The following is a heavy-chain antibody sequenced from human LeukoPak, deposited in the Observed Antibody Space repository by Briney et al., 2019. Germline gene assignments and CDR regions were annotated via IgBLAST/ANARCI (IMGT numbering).Heavy chain of an antibody. J-gene: IGHJ4*02. CDR3: ARGRYCSSTSCYRN. D-gene: IGHD2-2*02. Sequence: SETLSLTCTVSGGSISSSSYYWGWIRQPPGKGLEWIGSTYYSGSTYYNPSLKSRVTISVDTSKNQFSLKLSSVTAVDTAVYYCARGRYCSSTSCYRNWGQGTLVTVSS. CDR1: GGSISSSSYY. V-gene: IGHV4-39*07. CDR2: TYYSGST.